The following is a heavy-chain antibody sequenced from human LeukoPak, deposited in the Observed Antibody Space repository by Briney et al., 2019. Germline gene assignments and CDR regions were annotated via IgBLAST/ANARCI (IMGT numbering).Heavy chain of an antibody. D-gene: IGHD2-2*03. Sequence: GGSLRLSCAASGFTFSSYAMHWVRQAPGKGLEYVSAISSNGGSTYYANSVKGRFTISRDNSKNTLYLQMGSLRAEDMAVYYCARGNGYCSSTSCYGYYMDVWGKGTTVTVSS. V-gene: IGHV3-64*01. CDR1: GFTFSSYA. CDR3: ARGNGYCSSTSCYGYYMDV. J-gene: IGHJ6*03. CDR2: ISSNGGST.